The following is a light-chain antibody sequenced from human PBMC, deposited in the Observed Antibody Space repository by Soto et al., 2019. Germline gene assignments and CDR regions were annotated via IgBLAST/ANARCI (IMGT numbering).Light chain of an antibody. J-gene: IGKJ1*01. Sequence: EIVLTQSPATLSLSPGESATLSCRSSQDVGIYLAWYRQKPGQAPRLLIYHLSNRATGIPARFSGSGSETDFTLTISSLEPEDFAIYYCQHRSSWPGTWTFGQGTKVDIK. CDR1: QDVGIY. V-gene: IGKV3-11*01. CDR3: QHRSSWPGTWT. CDR2: HLS.